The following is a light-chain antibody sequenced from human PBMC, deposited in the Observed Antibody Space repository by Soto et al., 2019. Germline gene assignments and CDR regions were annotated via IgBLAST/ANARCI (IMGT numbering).Light chain of an antibody. CDR1: SSDVGSDNL. J-gene: IGLJ3*02. CDR3: CSYAPGTTSPE. CDR2: EAS. Sequence: QSALTQPASVSGSPGQSITISCTGTSSDVGSDNLVSWYQQHPGKPPKLMIYEASKRPSGISNRFSGSKSGNTASLTISGLQAEDEADYYCCSYAPGTTSPEFGGGTKLTVL. V-gene: IGLV2-23*01.